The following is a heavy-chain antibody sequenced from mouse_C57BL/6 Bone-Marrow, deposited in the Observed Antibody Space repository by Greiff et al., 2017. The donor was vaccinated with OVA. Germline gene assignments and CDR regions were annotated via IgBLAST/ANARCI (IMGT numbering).Heavy chain of an antibody. CDR1: GFTFSDYG. J-gene: IGHJ1*03. Sequence: EVQLVESGGGLVKPGGSLKLSCAASGFTFSDYGMHWVRQAPEKGLEWVAYLSSGSSTIYYADTVKGRFTISRDNAKNTLFLQMTSLRSEDTAMYYCARRKYYGSSYDWYFDVWGTGTTVTVSS. V-gene: IGHV5-17*01. D-gene: IGHD1-1*01. CDR3: ARRKYYGSSYDWYFDV. CDR2: LSSGSSTI.